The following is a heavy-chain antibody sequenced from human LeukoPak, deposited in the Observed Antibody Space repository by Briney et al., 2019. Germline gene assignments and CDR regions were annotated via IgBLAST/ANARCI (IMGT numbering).Heavy chain of an antibody. V-gene: IGHV3-7*03. CDR3: AKDVSSTRDAFDI. D-gene: IGHD6-6*01. Sequence: GGSLRLSCVASGFRFSSYWMTWVRQAPGNGLQWVANIKQDGSEKYYVDSVRGRFTISRDNAKNSLYLQMNSLRAEDMALYYCAKDVSSTRDAFDIWGQGTMVTVSS. CDR2: IKQDGSEK. CDR1: GFRFSSYW. J-gene: IGHJ3*02.